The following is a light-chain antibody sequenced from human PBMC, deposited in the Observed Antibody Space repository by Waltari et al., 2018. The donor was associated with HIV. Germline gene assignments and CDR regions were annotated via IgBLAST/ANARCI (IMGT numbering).Light chain of an antibody. CDR1: TSNIRSNH. CDR3: AAWDDSLRGAV. V-gene: IGLV1-47*01. Sequence: QSVLTQPPSASGPPGQRVTLSCSGITSNIRSNHVYWYQHLPGTAPKLRIYVNSQRPSGVPDRFSGSKSGTSASLAISGLRSEDEGDYYCAAWDDSLRGAVFGGGSRLTVL. J-gene: IGLJ2*01. CDR2: VNS.